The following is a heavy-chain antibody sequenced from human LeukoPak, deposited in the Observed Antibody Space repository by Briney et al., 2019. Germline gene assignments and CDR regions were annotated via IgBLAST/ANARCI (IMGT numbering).Heavy chain of an antibody. CDR1: GGTFSSYA. V-gene: IGHV1-69*13. J-gene: IGHJ4*02. Sequence: ASVKVSCKASGGTFSSYAISWVRQAPGQGLEWMGGIIPIFGTANYAQKFQGRVTITADESTSTAYMELSSLRSEDTAVYYCAPRPSGYDWGYWGQGTLVTVSS. CDR2: IIPIFGTA. D-gene: IGHD5-12*01. CDR3: APRPSGYDWGY.